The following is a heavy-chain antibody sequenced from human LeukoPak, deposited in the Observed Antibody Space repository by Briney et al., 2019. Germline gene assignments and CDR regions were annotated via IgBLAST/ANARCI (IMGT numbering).Heavy chain of an antibody. Sequence: SETLSLTCTVSGGSISSYYWSWIRQPAGKGLEWIGRIYTSGSTNYNPSLKSRVTMSVDTSKNQFSLKLSSVTAADTAVYYCARLEWELGYMDVWDKGTTVTVSS. D-gene: IGHD1-26*01. V-gene: IGHV4-4*07. CDR3: ARLEWELGYMDV. J-gene: IGHJ6*03. CDR1: GGSISSYY. CDR2: IYTSGST.